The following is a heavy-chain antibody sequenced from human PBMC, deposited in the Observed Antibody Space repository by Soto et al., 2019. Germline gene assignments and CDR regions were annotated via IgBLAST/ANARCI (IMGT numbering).Heavy chain of an antibody. CDR2: ISGNAGST. CDR1: GFTFGSYA. D-gene: IGHD1-26*01. Sequence: GGSLRLSCVASGFTFGSYAMNWVRRAPGEGLEWVSSISGNAGSTYHAASVRGRFTISRDNSKNTLYLQMNNLTADDTAIYYCAKDSVPGPGPYGGSYFSQLGTWGHGTLVTDSS. CDR3: AKDSVPGPGPYGGSYFSQLGT. V-gene: IGHV3-23*01. J-gene: IGHJ1*01.